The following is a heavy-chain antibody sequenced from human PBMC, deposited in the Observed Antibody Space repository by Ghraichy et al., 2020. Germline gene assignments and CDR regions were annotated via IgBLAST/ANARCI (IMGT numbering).Heavy chain of an antibody. D-gene: IGHD6-19*01. CDR3: AKGKQWLVRDAFDI. J-gene: IGHJ3*02. CDR1: GFTFDDYA. CDR2: ISWNSGSI. Sequence: GGYLRLSCAASGFTFDDYAMHWVRQAPGKGLEWVSGISWNSGSIGYADSVKGRFTISRDNAKNSLYLQMNSLRAEDTALYYCAKGKQWLVRDAFDIWGQGTMVTVSS. V-gene: IGHV3-9*01.